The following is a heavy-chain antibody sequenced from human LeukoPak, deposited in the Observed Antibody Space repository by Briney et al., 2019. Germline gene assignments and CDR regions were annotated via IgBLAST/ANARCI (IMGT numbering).Heavy chain of an antibody. CDR3: ATTPRSVAGSRIGYYYGMDV. CDR2: INSDGSTI. Sequence: GGSLRLSCAVSGFTFSRYWMHWVRQAPGKGLVWVSRINSDGSTITYADSVKGRFTISRDNAKNTLFLQMNSLRAEDTAVYYCATTPRSVAGSRIGYYYGMDVWGKGTTVIVSS. D-gene: IGHD6-19*01. J-gene: IGHJ6*04. CDR1: GFTFSRYW. V-gene: IGHV3-74*01.